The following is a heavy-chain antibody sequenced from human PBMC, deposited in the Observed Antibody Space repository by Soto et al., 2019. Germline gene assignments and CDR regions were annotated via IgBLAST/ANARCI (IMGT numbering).Heavy chain of an antibody. V-gene: IGHV4-31*03. CDR3: ARSVFP. CDR1: GGSISRGGYY. CDR2: IYYSGST. Sequence: QVQLQESGPGLVKPSQTLSRTCTVSGGSISRGGYYWSWIRQHPGKGLEWIGYIYYSGSTYYKPSRKRRVTISVATSKTQFSLRLSSVTAAATAVYYCARSVFPWGRGTLVTVSS. J-gene: IGHJ5*02.